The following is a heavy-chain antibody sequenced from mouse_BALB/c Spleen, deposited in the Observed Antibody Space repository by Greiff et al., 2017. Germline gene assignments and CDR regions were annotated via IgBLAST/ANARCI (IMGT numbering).Heavy chain of an antibody. V-gene: IGHV3-8*02. CDR1: GDSITSGY. Sequence: ESGPSLVKPSQTLSLTCSVTGDSITSGYWNWIRKFPGNKLEYMGYISYSGSTYYNPSLKSRISITRDTSKNQYYLQLNSVTTEDTATYYCASHQIYYDYGSYAMDYWGQGTSVTVSS. D-gene: IGHD2-4*01. CDR3: ASHQIYYDYGSYAMDY. J-gene: IGHJ4*01. CDR2: ISYSGST.